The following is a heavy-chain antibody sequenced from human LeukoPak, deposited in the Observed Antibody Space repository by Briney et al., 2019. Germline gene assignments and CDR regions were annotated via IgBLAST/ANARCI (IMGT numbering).Heavy chain of an antibody. V-gene: IGHV1-18*01. CDR1: GYSFSIFG. CDR3: ARAGAEVTTHFDY. CDR2: ISASNGNT. Sequence: ASVKVSCKTSGYSFSIFGVNWVRQAPGQGLEWVGWISASNGNTNYAQKFQGRVTITTDTSTSTAYMELRSLTSDDTAVYFCARAGAEVTTHFDYWGQGTLVTVSS. J-gene: IGHJ4*02. D-gene: IGHD2-21*02.